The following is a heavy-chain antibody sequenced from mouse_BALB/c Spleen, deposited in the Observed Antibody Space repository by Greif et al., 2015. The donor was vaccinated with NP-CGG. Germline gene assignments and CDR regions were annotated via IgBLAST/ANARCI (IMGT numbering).Heavy chain of an antibody. CDR3: ARTSLTTAMDY. Sequence: VKLMESGAELVRPGTSVKVSCKASGYAFTNYLIEWVKQRPGQGLEWIGVINPGSGGTNYNEKFKGKATLTADKSSSTAYMQLSSLTSDDSAVYFCARTSLTTAMDYWGQGTSVTVSS. CDR2: INPGSGGT. D-gene: IGHD1-1*01. J-gene: IGHJ4*01. V-gene: IGHV1-54*01. CDR1: GYAFTNYL.